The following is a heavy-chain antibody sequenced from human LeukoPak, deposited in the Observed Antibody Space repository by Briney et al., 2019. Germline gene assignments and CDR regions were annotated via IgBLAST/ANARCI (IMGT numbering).Heavy chain of an antibody. Sequence: SETLSLTCTVSGGSISSSSYHWGWIRQPPGKRLEWIGSIYYSGSTYYNPSVKSRVTISVDTSKNQFSLKLSSVTAADTAVYYCARDVHDFWSGYPSHFDYWGQGTLVTVSS. V-gene: IGHV4-39*07. J-gene: IGHJ4*02. CDR1: GGSISSSSYH. D-gene: IGHD3-3*01. CDR2: IYYSGST. CDR3: ARDVHDFWSGYPSHFDY.